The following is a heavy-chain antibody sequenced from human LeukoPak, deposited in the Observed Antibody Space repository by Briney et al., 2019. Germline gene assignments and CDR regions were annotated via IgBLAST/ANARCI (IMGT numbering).Heavy chain of an antibody. V-gene: IGHV3-9*01. D-gene: IGHD3-22*01. Sequence: GGSLRLSCAASGFTFDDYAMHWVRQAPGKGLEWVSGISWNSGSIGYADSVKGRFIISRDNAKNSLYLQMNSLRAEDTASYYCAKDKRDYYDSSGYFDYWGQGTLVTVSS. CDR1: GFTFDDYA. J-gene: IGHJ4*02. CDR2: ISWNSGSI. CDR3: AKDKRDYYDSSGYFDY.